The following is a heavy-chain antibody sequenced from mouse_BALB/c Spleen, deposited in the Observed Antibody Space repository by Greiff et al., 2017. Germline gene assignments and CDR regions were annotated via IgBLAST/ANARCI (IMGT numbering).Heavy chain of an antibody. CDR1: GYSFTDYI. Sequence: EVQLQQTGPELVKPGASVKISCKASGYSFTDYIMLWVKQSHGKSLEWIGNINPYYGSTSYNLKFKGKATLTVDKSSSTAYMQLNSLTSEDSAVYYCAREYEGFYAMDYWGQGTSVTVSS. CDR2: INPYYGST. D-gene: IGHD5-2*01. J-gene: IGHJ4*01. V-gene: IGHV1-39*01. CDR3: AREYEGFYAMDY.